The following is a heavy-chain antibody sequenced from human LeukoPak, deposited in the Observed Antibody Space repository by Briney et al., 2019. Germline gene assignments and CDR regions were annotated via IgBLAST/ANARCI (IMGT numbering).Heavy chain of an antibody. Sequence: GGSLRLSCAASGFTFSNYWMTWVRQAPGKGLEWVANIKQDGSEKYYVDSVKGRFTISRDNAKNSLYLQMRSLRAEDTAVYYCARDLKISSRGLDYWGQGTLVTVSS. D-gene: IGHD6-13*01. CDR2: IKQDGSEK. J-gene: IGHJ4*02. CDR1: GFTFSNYW. CDR3: ARDLKISSRGLDY. V-gene: IGHV3-7*03.